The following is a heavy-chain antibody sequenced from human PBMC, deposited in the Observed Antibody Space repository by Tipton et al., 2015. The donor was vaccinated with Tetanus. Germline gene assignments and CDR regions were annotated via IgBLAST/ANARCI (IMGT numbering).Heavy chain of an antibody. CDR3: ASGGWTTAGTFDY. Sequence: QLVQSGAEVKKPGDSLRISCTASGYSFTSYWIGWVRQMPGKGLEWMGVIYPANSDTTYSTSFQGLVTISVDKSISTAYLQWSSLKASDTAMYYCASGGWTTAGTFDYWGQGTLVSVS. D-gene: IGHD6-13*01. CDR1: GYSFTSYW. J-gene: IGHJ4*02. V-gene: IGHV5-51*01. CDR2: IYPANSDT.